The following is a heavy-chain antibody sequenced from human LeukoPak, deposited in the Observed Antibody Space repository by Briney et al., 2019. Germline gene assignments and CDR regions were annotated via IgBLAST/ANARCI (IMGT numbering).Heavy chain of an antibody. J-gene: IGHJ5*02. CDR2: MNPHSGNT. CDR1: GYTFTSYD. V-gene: IGHV1-8*01. D-gene: IGHD4/OR15-4a*01. Sequence: ASVKVSCKASGYTFTSYDISWVRQATGQGLEWMGWMNPHSGNTGYAQNFQGRVTMTRNTSIRTAYMELSSLRSEDTAVYYCARKGTNGLWSYNNWFDPWGQGTLVTVSS. CDR3: ARKGTNGLWSYNNWFDP.